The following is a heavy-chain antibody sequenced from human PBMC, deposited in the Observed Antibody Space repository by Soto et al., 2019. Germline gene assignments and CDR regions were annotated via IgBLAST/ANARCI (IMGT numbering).Heavy chain of an antibody. Sequence: GGSLRLSCAASGFTFSSYAMSWVRQAPGKGLEWVSAISGSGGSTYYADSVKGRFTISRDNSKNTLYLQMNSLRAEDTAVYYCAKGVCPAGCPEIETFDYWGQGTLVTVSS. CDR3: AKGVCPAGCPEIETFDY. V-gene: IGHV3-23*01. CDR1: GFTFSSYA. CDR2: ISGSGGST. D-gene: IGHD6-19*01. J-gene: IGHJ4*02.